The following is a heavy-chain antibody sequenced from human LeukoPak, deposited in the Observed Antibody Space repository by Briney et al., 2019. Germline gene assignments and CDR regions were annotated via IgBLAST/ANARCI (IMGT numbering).Heavy chain of an antibody. J-gene: IGHJ5*02. Sequence: SETLSLTCTVSGGSINSYYWNWIRQPAGKVLEWIGRIYTIGSTNYNPSLKTRATMSVDTSKNQFSLKLISVTAADTAVYYCARAIGWFDPWGQGTLVTVSS. CDR3: ARAIGWFDP. CDR1: GGSINSYY. V-gene: IGHV4-4*07. CDR2: IYTIGST.